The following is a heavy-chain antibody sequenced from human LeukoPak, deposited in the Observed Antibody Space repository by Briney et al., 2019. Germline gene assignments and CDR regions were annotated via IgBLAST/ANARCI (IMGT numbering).Heavy chain of an antibody. V-gene: IGHV3-30*04. J-gene: IGHJ4*02. CDR2: ISPDGSTT. CDR1: GFTFSTIG. CDR3: ATEGEEWTNFDY. Sequence: GGSLRLSCAASGFTFSTIGLHWVRQAPGKGLVWVAMISPDGSTTFYTDSMKGRLTISRDNSNNTLYLQMNSLRLEDTALYYCATEGEEWTNFDYWGQGTLVTVSS. D-gene: IGHD3-3*01.